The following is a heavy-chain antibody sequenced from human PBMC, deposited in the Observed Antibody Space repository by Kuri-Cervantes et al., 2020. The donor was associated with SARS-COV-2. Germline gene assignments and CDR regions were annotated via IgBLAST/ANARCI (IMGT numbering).Heavy chain of an antibody. CDR3: ARGFSTSRVDP. Sequence: SETLSLTCAVYGGSFSGYYWSWIRQPPGKGLEWIGEINHSGSTNYNPSHKSRVTISVDTSKNQFSLKLSSVTAADTAVYYCARGFSTSRVDPWGQGTLVTVSS. J-gene: IGHJ5*02. CDR1: GGSFSGYY. V-gene: IGHV4-34*01. CDR2: INHSGST. D-gene: IGHD2-2*01.